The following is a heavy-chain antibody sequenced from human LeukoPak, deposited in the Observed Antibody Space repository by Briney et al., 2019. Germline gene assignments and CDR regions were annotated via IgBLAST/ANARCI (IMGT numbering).Heavy chain of an antibody. J-gene: IGHJ5*02. Sequence: PGGSLRLSCAASGFTFSSYAMHWVRQAPGKGLEYVSAISSNGGSTYYANSVKGRFTISRDNSKNTLYLQMGSLRAEDMAVYYCARGTEGELLSWGQGTLVTVSS. CDR2: ISSNGGST. CDR1: GFTFSSYA. CDR3: ARGTEGELLS. D-gene: IGHD1-26*01. V-gene: IGHV3-64*01.